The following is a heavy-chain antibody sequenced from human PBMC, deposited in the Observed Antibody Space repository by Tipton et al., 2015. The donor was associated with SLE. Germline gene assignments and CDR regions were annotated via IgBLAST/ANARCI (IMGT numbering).Heavy chain of an antibody. Sequence: TLSLTCAISTGSISSSTYSWSWIRQPPGKGLEWVGYISHSGSTYYNPSLKSRVTISVDGSKNQFSLKLNSVTAANTAVYYCARLGYCTTDICYTGIDLWAQGTLVTVSS. CDR1: TGSISSSTYS. J-gene: IGHJ5*02. D-gene: IGHD2-8*01. CDR2: ISHSGST. V-gene: IGHV4-30-2*01. CDR3: ARLGYCTTDICYTGIDL.